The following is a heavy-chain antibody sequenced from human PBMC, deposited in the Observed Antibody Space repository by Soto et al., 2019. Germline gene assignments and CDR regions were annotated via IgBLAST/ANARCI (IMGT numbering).Heavy chain of an antibody. J-gene: IGHJ3*02. V-gene: IGHV4-59*01. CDR1: GGSISSYY. Sequence: SETLSLTCTVSGGSISSYYWSWIRQPPGKGLEWIGYIYYSGSTNYNPSLKSRVTISVDTSKNQFSLKLSSVTAADTAVYYCARAYCSSTSCYPWGDAFDIWGQGTMVTVSS. CDR3: ARAYCSSTSCYPWGDAFDI. D-gene: IGHD2-2*01. CDR2: IYYSGST.